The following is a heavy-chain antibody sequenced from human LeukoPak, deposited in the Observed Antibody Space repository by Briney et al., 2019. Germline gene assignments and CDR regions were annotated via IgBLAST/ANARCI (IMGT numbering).Heavy chain of an antibody. V-gene: IGHV1-46*01. J-gene: IGHJ5*02. CDR2: INPSGGST. D-gene: IGHD3-3*01. CDR1: GYTFTSYG. CDR3: ARDVITIFGVAQGWFDP. Sequence: GASVKVSCRASGYTFTSYGISWVRQAPGQGLEWMGIINPSGGSTSYAQKFQGRVTMTRDMSTSTVYMELSSLRSEDTAVYYCARDVITIFGVAQGWFDPWGQGTLVTVSS.